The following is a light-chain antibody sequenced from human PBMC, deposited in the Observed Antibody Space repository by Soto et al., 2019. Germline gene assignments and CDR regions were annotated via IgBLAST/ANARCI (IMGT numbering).Light chain of an antibody. V-gene: IGKV4-1*01. CDR3: QQFYSTPAIT. J-gene: IGKJ5*01. Sequence: ILMTQSPASLAVSLGERATINCKSSRSVLTSSNNKNYLAWYRQKPGQPPKLLINWASTREAGVPDRFSGSGSGADFTLTIGSLQAEDVAVYYCQQFYSTPAITFGQGTRLEIK. CDR2: WAS. CDR1: RSVLTSSNNKNY.